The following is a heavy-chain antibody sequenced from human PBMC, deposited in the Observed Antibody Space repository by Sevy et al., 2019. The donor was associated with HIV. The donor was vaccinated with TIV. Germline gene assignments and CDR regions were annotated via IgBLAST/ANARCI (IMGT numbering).Heavy chain of an antibody. J-gene: IGHJ4*02. D-gene: IGHD5-18*01. CDR3: ARTWIQLWLGGPDY. V-gene: IGHV1-46*01. Sequence: ASVKVSCKASGYTFTSYYMHWVRQAPGQGLEWMGIINPSGGSTSYAQKFQGRVTMTRDTSTSTVYMGLGSLRSEETAVYYCARTWIQLWLGGPDYWGQGTLVTVSS. CDR1: GYTFTSYY. CDR2: INPSGGST.